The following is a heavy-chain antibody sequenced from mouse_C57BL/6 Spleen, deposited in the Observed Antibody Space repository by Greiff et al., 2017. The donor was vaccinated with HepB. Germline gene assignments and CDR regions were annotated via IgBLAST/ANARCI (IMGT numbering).Heavy chain of an antibody. Sequence: QVQLQQSGAELVKPGASVKISCKASGYAFSSYWMNWVKQRPGKGLEWIGQIYPGDGDTNYNGKFKGKATLTADKSSSTAYMQLSSLTSEDSAVYFCARRYYGRHWYFDVWGTGTTVTVSS. J-gene: IGHJ1*03. CDR1: GYAFSSYW. D-gene: IGHD1-1*01. CDR3: ARRYYGRHWYFDV. V-gene: IGHV1-80*01. CDR2: IYPGDGDT.